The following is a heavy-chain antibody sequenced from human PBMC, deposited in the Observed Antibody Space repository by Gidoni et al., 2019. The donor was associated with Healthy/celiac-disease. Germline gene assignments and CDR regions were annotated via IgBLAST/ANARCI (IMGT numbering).Heavy chain of an antibody. V-gene: IGHV3-33*01. J-gene: IGHJ1*01. D-gene: IGHD3-10*01. CDR3: ARARGPFQH. Sequence: QVQLVESGGGVVQPGRSLRLSCAASGFTFSSYGMHWVRQAPGKGLEWVAVIWYDGSNKYYADSVKGRFTISRDNSKNTLYLQMNSLRAEDTAVYYCARARGPFQHWGQGTLVTVSS. CDR1: GFTFSSYG. CDR2: IWYDGSNK.